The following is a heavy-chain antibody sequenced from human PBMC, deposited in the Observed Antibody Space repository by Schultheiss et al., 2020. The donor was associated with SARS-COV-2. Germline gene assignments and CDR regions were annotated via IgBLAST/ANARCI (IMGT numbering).Heavy chain of an antibody. CDR3: AKSKGAYYYYYMDV. J-gene: IGHJ6*03. CDR2: ISSSSSTI. D-gene: IGHD1-26*01. CDR1: GFTFSSYS. Sequence: GGSLRLSCAASGFTFSSYSMNWVRQAPGKGLEWVSYISSSSSTIYYADSVKGRFTISRDNAKNSLYLQVNSLRAEDTAVYYCAKSKGAYYYYYMDVWGKGTTVTVSS. V-gene: IGHV3-48*04.